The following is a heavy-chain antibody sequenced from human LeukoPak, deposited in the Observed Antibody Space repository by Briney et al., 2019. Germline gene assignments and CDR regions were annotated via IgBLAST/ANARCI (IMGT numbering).Heavy chain of an antibody. CDR3: AKSLRIQLWSHYFDY. CDR2: ISGSGGST. V-gene: IGHV3-23*01. Sequence: PGGSLRLSCAASGFTFSSYAMSWVRQAPGKGLEWVSAISGSGGSTYHADSVKGRFTISRDNSKNTLYLQMNSLRAEDTAVYYCAKSLRIQLWSHYFDYWGQGTLVTVSS. D-gene: IGHD5-18*01. CDR1: GFTFSSYA. J-gene: IGHJ4*02.